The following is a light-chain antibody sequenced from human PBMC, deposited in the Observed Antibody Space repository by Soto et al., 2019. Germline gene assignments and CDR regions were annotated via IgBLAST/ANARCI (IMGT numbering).Light chain of an antibody. Sequence: ESVLTQSPGTLSLSPGERATLSCRASQSVSSYLAWYQQEPGQAPRLLIYDASNRATGIPARFSGSGSGTDFTLTISSLEPEDFAVYYCQQRGSLPHTFGQGTKLEIK. J-gene: IGKJ2*01. V-gene: IGKV3-11*01. CDR2: DAS. CDR1: QSVSSY. CDR3: QQRGSLPHT.